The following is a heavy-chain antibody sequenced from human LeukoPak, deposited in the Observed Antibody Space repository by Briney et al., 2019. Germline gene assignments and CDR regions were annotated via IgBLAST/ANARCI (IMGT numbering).Heavy chain of an antibody. CDR3: ARIVVVPAARVYYYMDV. CDR2: IYYSGST. J-gene: IGHJ6*03. V-gene: IGHV4-59*01. Sequence: SETLSLTCTVSGGSISSYYWSWIRQPPGKGLEWIGYIYYSGSTNYNPSLKSRVTISVDTSKNQFSLKLSSVTAADTAVYYCARIVVVPAARVYYYMDVWGKGTTVTVSS. CDR1: GGSISSYY. D-gene: IGHD2-2*01.